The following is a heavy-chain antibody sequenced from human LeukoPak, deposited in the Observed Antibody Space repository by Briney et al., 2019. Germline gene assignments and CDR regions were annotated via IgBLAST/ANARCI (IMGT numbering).Heavy chain of an antibody. CDR3: ARVTTGKGGSADY. V-gene: IGHV3-48*02. D-gene: IGHD2-15*01. Sequence: GGSLRLSCAASGFTFSSYWMHWVRQAPGKGLEWVSYITSSSSTIYYADSVKGRFTISRDNAKNSLYLQMNSLRDEDTAVYYCARVTTGKGGSADYWGQGTLVTVSS. CDR1: GFTFSSYW. CDR2: ITSSSSTI. J-gene: IGHJ4*02.